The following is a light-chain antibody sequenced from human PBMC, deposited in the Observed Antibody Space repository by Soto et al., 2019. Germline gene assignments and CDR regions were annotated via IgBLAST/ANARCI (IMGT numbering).Light chain of an antibody. Sequence: QSALTQPASVSGSPGQSITISCTGTSSDVGGYNYVSWYQHHPGKAPKLMIYEVSNRPSGVSNRFSGSKSGNTASLTISGLQAEDEAAYYCSSYTTSNTWVFGGGTQLTVL. V-gene: IGLV2-14*01. J-gene: IGLJ3*02. CDR2: EVS. CDR1: SSDVGGYNY. CDR3: SSYTTSNTWV.